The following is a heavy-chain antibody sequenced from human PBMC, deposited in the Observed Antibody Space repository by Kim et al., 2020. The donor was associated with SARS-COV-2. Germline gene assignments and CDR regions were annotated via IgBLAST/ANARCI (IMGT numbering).Heavy chain of an antibody. Sequence: GGSLRLSCAASGFTFSDYWMSWVRQAPGKGLEWVANIKQDGSEKYYVDSVKGRFTISRDNAKNSLYVQMNSLRAEDTAVYYCAGARELRFLDWPPGDHYWYFDLWGRGALATVSS. D-gene: IGHD3-9*01. J-gene: IGHJ2*01. CDR3: AGARELRFLDWPPGDHYWYFDL. CDR1: GFTFSDYW. V-gene: IGHV3-7*01. CDR2: IKQDGSEK.